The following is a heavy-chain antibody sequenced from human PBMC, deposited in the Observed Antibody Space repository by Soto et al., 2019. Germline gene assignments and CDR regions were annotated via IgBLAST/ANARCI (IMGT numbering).Heavy chain of an antibody. CDR1: GDSVSSNSAA. Sequence: SQTLSLTCALSGDSVSSNSAAWNWIRQSPSSGLEWLGRTYYSSKWYNDYAVSVKSRITINPDTSKTQFSLQLNSVTPEDTTVYYCARAPQWLDYYYGMDVWGQGTTVTVSS. V-gene: IGHV6-1*01. J-gene: IGHJ6*02. D-gene: IGHD6-19*01. CDR3: ARAPQWLDYYYGMDV. CDR2: TYYSSKWYN.